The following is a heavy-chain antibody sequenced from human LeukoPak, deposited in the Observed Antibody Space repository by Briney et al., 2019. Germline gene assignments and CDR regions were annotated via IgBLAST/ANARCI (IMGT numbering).Heavy chain of an antibody. D-gene: IGHD1-1*01. CDR3: ATDRDWTLLDY. Sequence: PGGSLRPSCAASGFTFSGNWMSWVRQAPGKGLEWVANIKQDGSEKNYVDSVKGRFTISRDNAKNSLYLQMNSLRVEDTAVYYCATDRDWTLLDYWGQGTLVTVSS. CDR2: IKQDGSEK. CDR1: GFTFSGNW. J-gene: IGHJ4*02. V-gene: IGHV3-7*01.